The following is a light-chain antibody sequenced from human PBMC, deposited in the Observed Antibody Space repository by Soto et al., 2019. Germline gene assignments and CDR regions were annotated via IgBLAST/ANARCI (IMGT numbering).Light chain of an antibody. CDR2: GVS. CDR3: SSYTSSFPR. J-gene: IGLJ3*02. V-gene: IGLV2-14*01. CDR1: SSDVGGYNY. Sequence: QSALTQPASVSGSPGQSITISCTGTSSDVGGYNYVSWYQQHPGKAPKLMIYGVSNRPSGVSNRFSGSKSGNTASLTISGLQAEDEADYYCSSYTSSFPRFGGGTKLTVL.